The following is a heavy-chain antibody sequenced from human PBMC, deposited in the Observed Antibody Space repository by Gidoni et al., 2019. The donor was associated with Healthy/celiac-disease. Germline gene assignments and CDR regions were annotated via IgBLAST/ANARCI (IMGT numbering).Heavy chain of an antibody. CDR3: ARVVELRFLPNWFDP. CDR1: GYTFPSYG. J-gene: IGHJ5*02. D-gene: IGHD1-7*01. V-gene: IGHV1-18*01. Sequence: QVQLVQSGAAVTKPGASVQVSCKASGYTFPSYGISWVRQAPGQGLEWMGWISAYNGNTNYAQKLQGRVTMTTDTSTSTAYMELRSLRSDDTAVYYCARVVELRFLPNWFDPWGQGTLVTVSS. CDR2: ISAYNGNT.